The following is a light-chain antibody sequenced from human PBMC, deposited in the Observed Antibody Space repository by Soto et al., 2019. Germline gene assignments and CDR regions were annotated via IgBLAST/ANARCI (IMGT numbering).Light chain of an antibody. CDR2: EVS. CDR3: SSYTSSSTLDV. V-gene: IGLV2-14*01. Sequence: QSVLTQPASVSGSPGQSITISCAGTSSDVGAYNYVSWYQQHPGKAPKLMIYEVSNRPSGVSNRFSGSKSGDTASLTISGLQAEDEAAYYCSSYTSSSTLDVFGTGTKVTVL. J-gene: IGLJ1*01. CDR1: SSDVGAYNY.